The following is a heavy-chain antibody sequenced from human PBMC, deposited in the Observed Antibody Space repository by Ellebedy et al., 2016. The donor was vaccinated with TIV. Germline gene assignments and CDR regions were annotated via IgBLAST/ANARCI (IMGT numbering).Heavy chain of an antibody. CDR2: ISYDGINK. V-gene: IGHV3-30*04. J-gene: IGHJ4*02. D-gene: IGHD5/OR15-5a*01. CDR3: ARALNHVDTVSTAPLDC. Sequence: PGGSLRLSCAASGFPFDSYVMNWVRQAPGKGLEWVALISYDGINKYFADSVQGRFTISRDNSQNTLYLLMNSLRGDETAIYYCARALNHVDTVSTAPLDCWGQGTLVTVSS. CDR1: GFPFDSYV.